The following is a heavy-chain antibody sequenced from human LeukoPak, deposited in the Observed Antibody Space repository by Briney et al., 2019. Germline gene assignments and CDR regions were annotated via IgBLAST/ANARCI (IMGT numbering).Heavy chain of an antibody. CDR2: ISSSSSYI. CDR1: GFTFSSYS. Sequence: GGSLRLSCAASGFTFSSYSMNWVRQAPGKELEWVSSISSSSSYIYYADSVKGRFTISRDNAKNSLYLQMNSLRAEDTAVYYCARDPETPDSGWYDYWGQGTLVTVSS. D-gene: IGHD6-19*01. V-gene: IGHV3-21*01. CDR3: ARDPETPDSGWYDY. J-gene: IGHJ4*02.